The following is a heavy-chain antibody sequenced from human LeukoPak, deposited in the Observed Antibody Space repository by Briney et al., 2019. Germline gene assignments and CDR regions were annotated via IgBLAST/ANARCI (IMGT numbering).Heavy chain of an antibody. D-gene: IGHD3-3*01. J-gene: IGHJ3*02. Sequence: SETLSLTCTVSGGSISSYYWSWIRQPPGKGLEWIGHIYYSGSTNYNPSLKSRVTISVDTSKNQFSLKLSSVTAADTAVYYCARLIRDPFGVATIDAFDISGQGTMVTVSS. CDR2: IYYSGST. CDR1: GGSISSYY. CDR3: ARLIRDPFGVATIDAFDI. V-gene: IGHV4-59*08.